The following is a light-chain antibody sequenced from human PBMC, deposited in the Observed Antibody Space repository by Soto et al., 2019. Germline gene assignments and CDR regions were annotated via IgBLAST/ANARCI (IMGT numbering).Light chain of an antibody. V-gene: IGKV1-16*01. CDR3: RQYKSYPLT. Sequence: DIQMTQSPSSLSASVGDRVTITCRASQGIDKYLAWVQHKPGKAPKSLIYDASGLQSGVPSRFSGSGSGTDFTLTISSLQPEDYATYYCRQYKSYPLTFGGGTRVEIK. J-gene: IGKJ4*01. CDR2: DAS. CDR1: QGIDKY.